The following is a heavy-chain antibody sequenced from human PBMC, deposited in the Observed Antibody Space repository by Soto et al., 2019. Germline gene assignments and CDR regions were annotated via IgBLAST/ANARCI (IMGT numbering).Heavy chain of an antibody. Sequence: PGGSLRLSCAASGFTFSNFAMSWVRHAPGKGLEWVSEITGSTGTTYYADSVRGRFIISRNNSQNTLHLQMNSLRPEDTAVYYCARVQGMWLVHFDLWGQGTMVTVSS. D-gene: IGHD6-19*01. J-gene: IGHJ3*01. CDR1: GFTFSNFA. V-gene: IGHV3-23*01. CDR3: ARVQGMWLVHFDL. CDR2: ITGSTGTT.